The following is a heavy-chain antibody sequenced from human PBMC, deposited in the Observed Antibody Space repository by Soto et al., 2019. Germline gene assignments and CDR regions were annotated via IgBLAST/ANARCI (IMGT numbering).Heavy chain of an antibody. V-gene: IGHV1-69*13. CDR2: IIPIFGTA. J-gene: IGHJ6*02. CDR1: GGTFSSYA. Sequence: SVKVSCKASGGTFSSYAISWVRQAPGQGLEWMGGIIPIFGTANYAQKFQGRVTITADESTSTAYMELSSLRSEDTAVYYCVRATSSIVGATRYYYYGMDVWGQGTTVTVSS. D-gene: IGHD1-26*01. CDR3: VRATSSIVGATRYYYYGMDV.